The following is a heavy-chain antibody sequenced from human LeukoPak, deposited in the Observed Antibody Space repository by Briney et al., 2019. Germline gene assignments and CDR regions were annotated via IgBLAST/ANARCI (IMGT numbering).Heavy chain of an antibody. J-gene: IGHJ4*02. CDR3: ARITPTEGY. CDR2: INTDGSST. V-gene: IGHV3-74*01. Sequence: VGSLRLSCAASRFTFSSYWMHWVRQAPGKGLVWVSRINTDGSSTSYADSVKGRFTISRDNAKNTLYLQMNSLRAENTAVYYCARITPTEGYWGQGTLVTVSS. CDR1: RFTFSSYW. D-gene: IGHD4-23*01.